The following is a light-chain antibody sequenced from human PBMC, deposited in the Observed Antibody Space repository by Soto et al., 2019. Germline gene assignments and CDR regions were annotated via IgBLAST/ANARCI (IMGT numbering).Light chain of an antibody. CDR2: DTS. Sequence: QAVVTQEPSLTVSPGGTVTLTCGSSTGAVTSGHYPYRFQQKPGQAPRTLIYDTSNKHSWTPARFSGSLLGGKAALTLSGAQPEDEAEYYCLLSYSGARIFGTRTKVTVL. V-gene: IGLV7-46*01. J-gene: IGLJ1*01. CDR3: LLSYSGARI. CDR1: TGAVTSGHY.